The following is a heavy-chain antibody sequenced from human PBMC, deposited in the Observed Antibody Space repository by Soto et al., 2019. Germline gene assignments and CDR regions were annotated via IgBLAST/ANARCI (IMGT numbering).Heavy chain of an antibody. V-gene: IGHV1-18*01. J-gene: IGHJ6*02. CDR1: GYTFTSYG. CDR2: ISAYNGNT. Sequence: QVQLVQSGAEVKKPGASVKVSCKASGYTFTSYGISWVRQAPGQGLEWMGWISAYNGNTNYAQKLQGRVTVTTDTSTSTAYMELRSLRSDDTAVYYCARDIRGYSYGYSYYYGMDVWGQGTTVTVSS. CDR3: ARDIRGYSYGYSYYYGMDV. D-gene: IGHD5-18*01.